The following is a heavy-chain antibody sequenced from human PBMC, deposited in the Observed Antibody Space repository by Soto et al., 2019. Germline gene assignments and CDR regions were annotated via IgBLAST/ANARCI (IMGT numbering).Heavy chain of an antibody. Sequence: SGPTLVNPTQTLTLTCTFSGFSLSTGGMGVGWIRQPPGEALEWLALIYWDGDRRYRPSLMSRLTIAKDTSKNQVVLTMTNMDPVDTATYYCVHSRCGGDCLQSYSSHYHYGMDIWGQGTTVTVSS. CDR2: IYWDGDR. D-gene: IGHD2-21*02. V-gene: IGHV2-5*02. CDR3: VHSRCGGDCLQSYSSHYHYGMDI. J-gene: IGHJ6*02. CDR1: GFSLSTGGMG.